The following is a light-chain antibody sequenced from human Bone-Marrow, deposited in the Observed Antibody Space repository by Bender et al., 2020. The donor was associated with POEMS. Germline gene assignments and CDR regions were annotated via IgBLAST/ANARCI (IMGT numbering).Light chain of an antibody. CDR3: CSYAGRLIWV. CDR2: ADN. J-gene: IGLJ3*02. V-gene: IGLV2-23*01. Sequence: QSALTQPASVSGSPGQSITISCTGTSSDVGNYNLVSWYQYHPGKAPKVLIYADNRRPSGVSNRFSGSKSGNTASLTISGLQAEDEADYHCCSYAGRLIWVFGGGTQLTVL. CDR1: SSDVGNYNL.